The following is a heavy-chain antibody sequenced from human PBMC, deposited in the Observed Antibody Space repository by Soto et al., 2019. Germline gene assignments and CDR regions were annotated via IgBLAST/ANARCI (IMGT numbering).Heavy chain of an antibody. J-gene: IGHJ4*02. V-gene: IGHV1-69*12. D-gene: IGHD2-8*01. CDR3: ARADKDCTNGVCYYFDY. CDR2: IIPIFGTA. CDR1: GGTFSSYA. Sequence: QVQLVQSGAEVKKPGSSVKVSCKASGGTFSSYAISWVRQAPGQGLEWMGGIIPIFGTANYAHKFQGRVTITADESTSTAYMELSSVRSEDTAVYYCARADKDCTNGVCYYFDYWGQVTLVTVSS.